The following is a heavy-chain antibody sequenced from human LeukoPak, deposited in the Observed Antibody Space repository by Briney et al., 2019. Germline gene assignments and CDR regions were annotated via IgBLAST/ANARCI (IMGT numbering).Heavy chain of an antibody. CDR3: ARGAYYYDSSGYYSYSDY. J-gene: IGHJ4*02. CDR2: INHSGST. D-gene: IGHD3-22*01. Sequence: SETLSLTCAVYGGSSSGYYWSWIRQPPGKGLEGIGEINHSGSTNYTPSLKRRVTISVETCKNQFSLKLSSVTAADTAVYYCARGAYYYDSSGYYSYSDYWGQGTLVTVSS. V-gene: IGHV4-34*01. CDR1: GGSSSGYY.